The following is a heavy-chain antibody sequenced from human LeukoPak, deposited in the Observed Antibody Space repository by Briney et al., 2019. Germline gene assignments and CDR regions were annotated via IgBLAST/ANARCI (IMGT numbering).Heavy chain of an antibody. D-gene: IGHD3-16*02. J-gene: IGHJ4*02. V-gene: IGHV3-11*03. CDR3: ARSPNYDYVWGSYPDY. CDR2: ISSSSSYT. CDR1: GFTFSDYY. Sequence: NPGGSLRLSCAASGFTFSDYYMSWIRQAPGKGLEWASYISSSSSYTNYADSVKGRFTISRDNAKNSLYLQMNSLRAEDTAVYYCARSPNYDYVWGSYPDYWGQGTLVTVSS.